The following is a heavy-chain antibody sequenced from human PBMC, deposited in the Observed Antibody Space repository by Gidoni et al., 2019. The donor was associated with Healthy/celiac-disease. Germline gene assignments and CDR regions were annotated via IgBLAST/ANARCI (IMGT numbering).Heavy chain of an antibody. D-gene: IGHD5-18*01. J-gene: IGHJ4*02. Sequence: EVQLVESGGGLVQPGRSLRLSGAASGFTFDEYAMHWVRQAPGNGLEWVSGISWNRGSIGYADSVKGRFTISRDNAKNSLYLQMNSLRAEDTALYYCAKDMRGGYSYGWAFDYWGQGTLVTVSS. CDR2: ISWNRGSI. V-gene: IGHV3-9*01. CDR3: AKDMRGGYSYGWAFDY. CDR1: GFTFDEYA.